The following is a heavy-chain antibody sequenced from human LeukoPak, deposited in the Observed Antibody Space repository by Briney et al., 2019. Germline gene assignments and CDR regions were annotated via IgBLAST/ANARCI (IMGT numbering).Heavy chain of an antibody. J-gene: IGHJ4*02. D-gene: IGHD6-19*01. CDR2: IGTAGDT. V-gene: IGHV3-13*01. CDR1: GFTFSSYD. CDR3: ARGKQIGGWEFDY. Sequence: GGSLRLSCAASGFTFSSYDMHWVRQATGKGLEWVSAIGTAGDTYYPGSVKGRFTISRENAKSSLYLQMNSLRAGDTAVYYCARGKQIGGWEFDYWGQGTLVTVSS.